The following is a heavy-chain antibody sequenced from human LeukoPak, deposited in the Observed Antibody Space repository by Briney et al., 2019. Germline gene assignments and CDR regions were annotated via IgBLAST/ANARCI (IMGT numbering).Heavy chain of an antibody. J-gene: IGHJ4*02. Sequence: PGGSLRLSCAASGFTFSSYGMHGVRQAPGKGLEWVAVIWYDGSNKYYADSVKGRFTISRDNSKNTLYLQMNSLRAEDTAVYYCARAWWGEGHFDYWGQGTLVAVSS. D-gene: IGHD2-8*02. V-gene: IGHV3-33*01. CDR2: IWYDGSNK. CDR1: GFTFSSYG. CDR3: ARAWWGEGHFDY.